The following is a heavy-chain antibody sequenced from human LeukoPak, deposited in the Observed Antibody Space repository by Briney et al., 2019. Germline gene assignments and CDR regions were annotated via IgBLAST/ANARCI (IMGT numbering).Heavy chain of an antibody. CDR1: GYTFTSYD. Sequence: ASVEVSCKASGYTFTSYDINWARQATGQGLEWMGWMNPNSGNTGYAQKFQGRVTMTRNTSISTAYMELSSLRSEDTAVYYCARGKVGGSGSYYNEYNWFDPWGQGTLVTVSS. J-gene: IGHJ5*02. D-gene: IGHD3-10*01. V-gene: IGHV1-8*01. CDR2: MNPNSGNT. CDR3: ARGKVGGSGSYYNEYNWFDP.